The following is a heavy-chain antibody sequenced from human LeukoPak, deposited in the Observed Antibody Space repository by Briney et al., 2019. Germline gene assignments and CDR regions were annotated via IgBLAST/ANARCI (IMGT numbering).Heavy chain of an antibody. CDR1: GGSISSSSYY. J-gene: IGHJ4*02. V-gene: IGHV4-39*01. Sequence: SETLSLTCTVSGGSISSSSYYWGWIRQPPGKGLEWIGSIYYSGSTYYNPSLKSRVTISVDTSKNQFSLKLSSVTAADTAVYYCAGREVLAARLDYWGQGTLVTVSS. CDR2: IYYSGST. D-gene: IGHD6-6*01. CDR3: AGREVLAARLDY.